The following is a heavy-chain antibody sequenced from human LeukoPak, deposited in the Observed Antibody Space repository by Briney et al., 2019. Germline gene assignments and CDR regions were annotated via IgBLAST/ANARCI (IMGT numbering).Heavy chain of an antibody. J-gene: IGHJ5*02. CDR1: GDSISSGSYY. CDR3: ARVSSSWFGGWFDP. Sequence: PSQTLSLTCTVSGDSISSGSYYWSWIRQPAGKRLEWIGRIYATGSANYNPSLKSRVTISVDTSKNQFSLKLSSVTAADTAVYYCARVSSSWFGGWFDPWGQGTLVTVSS. V-gene: IGHV4-61*02. D-gene: IGHD6-13*01. CDR2: IYATGSA.